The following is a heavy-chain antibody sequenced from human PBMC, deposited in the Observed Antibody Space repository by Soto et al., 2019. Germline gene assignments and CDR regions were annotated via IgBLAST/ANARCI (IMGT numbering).Heavy chain of an antibody. CDR3: AAGYYDSSGYPSPFDY. V-gene: IGHV1-58*02. CDR2: IVVGSGNT. Sequence: QMQLVQSGPEVKKPGTSVKVSCKASGFTFTSSAMQWVRQARGQRLEWIGWIVVGSGNTNYAQKFQERVTITRDMSTSTPYMELSSLRSEDTAVYYCAAGYYDSSGYPSPFDYWGQGTLVTVSS. J-gene: IGHJ4*02. CDR1: GFTFTSSA. D-gene: IGHD3-22*01.